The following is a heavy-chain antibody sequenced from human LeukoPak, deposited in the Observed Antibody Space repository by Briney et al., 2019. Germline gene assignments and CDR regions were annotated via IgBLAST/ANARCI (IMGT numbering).Heavy chain of an antibody. V-gene: IGHV3-7*03. J-gene: IGHJ3*02. CDR2: IKEDGSEK. D-gene: IGHD6-13*01. CDR1: GFIFNNYW. CDR3: ARGGSRSISWYVAFDI. Sequence: GGSLRLSCAASGFIFNNYWMHWVRQAPGKGLEWVANIKEDGSEKYYVGSVKGRFSISRDNAKNSLYLQMNSLRAEDTAVYYCARGGSRSISWYVAFDIWGQGTVVTVSS.